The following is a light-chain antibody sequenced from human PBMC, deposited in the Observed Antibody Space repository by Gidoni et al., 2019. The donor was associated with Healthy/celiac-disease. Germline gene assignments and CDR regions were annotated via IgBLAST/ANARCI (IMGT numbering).Light chain of an antibody. CDR1: SSDVGGYNY. Sequence: QSALTQPASVSGSPGQSIPISCTGTSSDVGGYNYFSWYQQHPGKAPKLMIYEVSNRPSGVSNRFSGSKSGNTASLTISGLQAEDEADYYCSSYTSSSTPHVVFGGGTKLTVL. J-gene: IGLJ2*01. CDR2: EVS. CDR3: SSYTSSSTPHVV. V-gene: IGLV2-14*01.